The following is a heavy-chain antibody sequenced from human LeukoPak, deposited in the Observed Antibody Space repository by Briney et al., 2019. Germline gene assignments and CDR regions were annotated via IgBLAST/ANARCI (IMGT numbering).Heavy chain of an antibody. CDR1: GLTFSTYS. V-gene: IGHV3-48*01. Sequence: GGSLRLSCAASGLTFSTYSMNWVRQAPGKGLEWVSYIISNSRTIYYADSVKGRFTISRDNAKNSLYLQMNSLRAEDTAVYYCARDLGIVVAGINLGYWGQGTLVTVSS. J-gene: IGHJ4*02. D-gene: IGHD6-19*01. CDR3: ARDLGIVVAGINLGY. CDR2: IISNSRTI.